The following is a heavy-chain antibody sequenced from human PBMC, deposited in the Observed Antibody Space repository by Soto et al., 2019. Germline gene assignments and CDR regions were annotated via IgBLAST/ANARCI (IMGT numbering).Heavy chain of an antibody. J-gene: IGHJ4*02. CDR3: ARDKDWAFDY. D-gene: IGHD3-9*01. Sequence: SVKGRFTVSRDNTQNLLFLLMNSLRAEDTAIYYCARDKDWAFDYWGQGTLVTVPS. V-gene: IGHV3-48*03.